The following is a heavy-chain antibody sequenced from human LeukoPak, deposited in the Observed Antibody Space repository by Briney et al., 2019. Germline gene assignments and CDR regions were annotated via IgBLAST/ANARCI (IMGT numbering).Heavy chain of an antibody. J-gene: IGHJ4*02. Sequence: NPSETLSLTCTVSGGSISGYYWSWIRQPPGKGLEWIGYIYYTGSTNYNPSLKSRVSISADTTKDQFSLKMSSVTAADTAVYYCARLGYCSGGNCYPDYWGQGTLVTVSS. CDR1: GGSISGYY. V-gene: IGHV4-59*08. CDR3: ARLGYCSGGNCYPDY. D-gene: IGHD2-15*01. CDR2: IYYTGST.